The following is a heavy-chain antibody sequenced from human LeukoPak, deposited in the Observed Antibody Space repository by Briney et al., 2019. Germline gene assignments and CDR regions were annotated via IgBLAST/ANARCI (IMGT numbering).Heavy chain of an antibody. CDR1: GYTFTGYY. Sequence: ASVKVSCKASGYTFTGYYMHWVRQAPGQGLEWMGWINPNSGGTNYAQKFQGRVTMTRDTSFSTAYMELSRLRSDDTAVYYCARASSPYSSSWYYFDYWGQGTLVTVSS. V-gene: IGHV1-2*02. J-gene: IGHJ4*02. D-gene: IGHD6-13*01. CDR3: ARASSPYSSSWYYFDY. CDR2: INPNSGGT.